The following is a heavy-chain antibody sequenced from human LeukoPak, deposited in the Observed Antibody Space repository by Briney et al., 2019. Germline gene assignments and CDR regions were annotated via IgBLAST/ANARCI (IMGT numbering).Heavy chain of an antibody. CDR3: AREELTIFGEIAN. Sequence: GGSLRLSCAASGFTVSSNYMSWVRRAPGKGLEWVSVIYSGGSTYYADSVKGRFTISRDNSKNTLYLQMNSLRAEDTAVYYCAREELTIFGEIANWGQGTLVTVSS. J-gene: IGHJ4*02. V-gene: IGHV3-66*02. CDR1: GFTVSSNY. CDR2: IYSGGST. D-gene: IGHD3-3*01.